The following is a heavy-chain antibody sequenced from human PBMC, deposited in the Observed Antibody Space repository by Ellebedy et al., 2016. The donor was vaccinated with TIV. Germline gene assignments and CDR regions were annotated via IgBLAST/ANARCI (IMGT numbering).Heavy chain of an antibody. D-gene: IGHD3-10*01. CDR3: ASSGRHYGSGSYYNFVYGMDV. CDR1: GYSFTSYW. V-gene: IGHV5-51*01. J-gene: IGHJ6*02. CDR2: IYPGDSDT. Sequence: GESLKISCEGSGYSFTSYWIGWVRQMPGKGLEWMGIIYPGDSDTRYSPSFQGQVTISADKSISTAYLQWSSLKASDTAMYYCASSGRHYGSGSYYNFVYGMDVWGQGTTVTVSS.